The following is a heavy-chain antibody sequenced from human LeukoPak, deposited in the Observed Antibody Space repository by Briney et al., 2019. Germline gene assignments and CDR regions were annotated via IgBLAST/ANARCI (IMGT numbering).Heavy chain of an antibody. D-gene: IGHD6-13*01. CDR2: ISYDGGNK. Sequence: PGRSLRLSCAASGFTFSRYGMHWVRQAPDKGLEWVAVISYDGGNKYHADSVKGRFTISRDNSKNTVYLQMNSLRAEDTAVYYCAKDGDIAAAGYYFDYWGQGTLVTVSS. V-gene: IGHV3-30*18. J-gene: IGHJ4*02. CDR3: AKDGDIAAAGYYFDY. CDR1: GFTFSRYG.